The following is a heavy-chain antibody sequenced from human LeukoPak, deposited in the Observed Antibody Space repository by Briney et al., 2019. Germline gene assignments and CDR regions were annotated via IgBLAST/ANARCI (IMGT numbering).Heavy chain of an antibody. V-gene: IGHV1-58*01. CDR1: GFTFTSSV. CDR3: AAAVVPAARRGGHYGMDV. D-gene: IGHD2-2*01. Sequence: SVKVSCKASGFTFTSSVVQWVRQARGQRLEWIGWIVVGSGNTNYAQKFQERVTITRDMSTSTAYMELSSLRFDDTAVYYCAAAVVPAARRGGHYGMDVWGQGTTVTVSS. J-gene: IGHJ6*02. CDR2: IVVGSGNT.